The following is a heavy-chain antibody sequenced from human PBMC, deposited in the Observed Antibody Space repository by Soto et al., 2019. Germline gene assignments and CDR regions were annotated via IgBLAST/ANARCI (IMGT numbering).Heavy chain of an antibody. CDR2: INHSGST. CDR1: GGPFSGYY. CDR3: ARDKITGLFDY. V-gene: IGHV4-34*01. Sequence: SETLSLTCAVYGGPFSGYYWTWIRQPPGTGLEWIGEINHSGSTNYNPYLKSRVTISVDTSKNQFSLKLTSVTAADTAVYYCARDKITGLFDYWGQGTLVTVPS. D-gene: IGHD2-8*02. J-gene: IGHJ4*02.